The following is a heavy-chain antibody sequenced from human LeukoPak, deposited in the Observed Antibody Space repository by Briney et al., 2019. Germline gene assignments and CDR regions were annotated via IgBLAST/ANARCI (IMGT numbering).Heavy chain of an antibody. CDR3: ARGDGSGSYYDY. Sequence: SVKVSCKASGYTFTGYYMHWVRQAPGQGLEWMGGIIPIFGTANYAQKFQGRVTITADESTSTAYMELGSLRSEDTAVYYCARGDGSGSYYDYWGQGTLVTVSS. V-gene: IGHV1-69*13. CDR1: GYTFTGYY. CDR2: IIPIFGTA. J-gene: IGHJ4*02. D-gene: IGHD3-10*01.